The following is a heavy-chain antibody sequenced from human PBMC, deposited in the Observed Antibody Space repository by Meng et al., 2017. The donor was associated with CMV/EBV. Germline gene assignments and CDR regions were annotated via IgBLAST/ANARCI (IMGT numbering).Heavy chain of an antibody. CDR2: IYPGDSDT. Sequence: GESLKISCKGSGYSFTSYWIGWVRQMPGKGLEWMGIIYPGDSDTRYSPSFQGQVTISADKSISTAYLQWSSLKASDTAMYYCASLGMISSSGWSFDYWGQGTLVTVSS. D-gene: IGHD6-19*01. CDR1: GYSFTSYW. J-gene: IGHJ4*02. V-gene: IGHV5-51*01. CDR3: ASLGMISSSGWSFDY.